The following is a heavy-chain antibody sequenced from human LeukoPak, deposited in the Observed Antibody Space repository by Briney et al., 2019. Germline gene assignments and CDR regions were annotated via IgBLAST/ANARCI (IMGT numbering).Heavy chain of an antibody. D-gene: IGHD6-6*01. Sequence: GGSLRLSCAASGFTVSSDYMSWVRQAPGMGLEWVSVIYSGGSTFYADPVKGRFTISRDNSKNTLHLQMNSLRVEDTAIYYCARGTIARLGPFDCWGQGTLVIVSS. V-gene: IGHV3-53*01. CDR1: GFTVSSDY. CDR2: IYSGGST. J-gene: IGHJ4*02. CDR3: ARGTIARLGPFDC.